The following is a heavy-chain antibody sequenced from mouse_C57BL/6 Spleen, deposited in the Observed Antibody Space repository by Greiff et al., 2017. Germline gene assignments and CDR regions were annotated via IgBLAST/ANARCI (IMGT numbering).Heavy chain of an antibody. D-gene: IGHD2-5*01. Sequence: DVKLQESGTVLARPGASVKMSCKTSGYTFTSYWMHWVKQRPGQGLEWIGAIYPGNSDTSYNQKFKGKAKLTAVTSASTAYMELSSLTNEDSAVYYCTIYSNYEDYAMDYWGQGTSVTVSS. CDR2: IYPGNSDT. CDR3: TIYSNYEDYAMDY. V-gene: IGHV1-5*01. CDR1: GYTFTSYW. J-gene: IGHJ4*01.